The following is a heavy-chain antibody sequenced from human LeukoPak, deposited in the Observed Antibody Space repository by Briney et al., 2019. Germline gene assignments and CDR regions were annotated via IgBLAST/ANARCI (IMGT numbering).Heavy chain of an antibody. CDR3: ARDGRYCGSTSCRLNWFDP. D-gene: IGHD2-2*01. Sequence: ASVKVSCKASGYTFTTNYMHWVRQAPGQGLEWMGIINPSGGSTSYAQKFQGRVTMTRDTSTSTIYMELSSLRSEDTAVYYCARDGRYCGSTSCRLNWFDPWGQGTLVTVSS. J-gene: IGHJ5*02. CDR1: GYTFTTNY. V-gene: IGHV1-46*01. CDR2: INPSGGST.